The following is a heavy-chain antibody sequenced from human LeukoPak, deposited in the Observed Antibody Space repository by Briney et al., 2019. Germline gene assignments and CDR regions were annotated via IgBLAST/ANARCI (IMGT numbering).Heavy chain of an antibody. CDR2: MYNSGST. D-gene: IGHD4-17*01. J-gene: IGHJ4*02. CDR1: GGSFSGSY. V-gene: IGHV4-59*01. Sequence: SETLSLTCTVSGGSFSGSYWSWIRQPPGKGLEWIAYMYNSGSTNYNPSLKSRVTISIDTSKNQFSLKLSSLTAADTAIYYCARGIESYGDYGYWGQGILVTVSS. CDR3: ARGIESYGDYGY.